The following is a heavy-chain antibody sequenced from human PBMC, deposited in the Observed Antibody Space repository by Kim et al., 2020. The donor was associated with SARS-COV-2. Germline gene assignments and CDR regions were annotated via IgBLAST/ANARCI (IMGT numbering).Heavy chain of an antibody. Sequence: SETLSLTCTVSGGSISSSDCYWSWIRQPPGKGLEWIGYIYYSGSTYYNPSLKSRLTISVDTSKNQFSLKLSSVTAADTAVYYCARGPIAARADLSYFDYWGQGTLVTVSS. V-gene: IGHV4-30-4*01. CDR2: IYYSGST. CDR3: ARGPIAARADLSYFDY. J-gene: IGHJ4*02. D-gene: IGHD6-6*01. CDR1: GGSISSSDCY.